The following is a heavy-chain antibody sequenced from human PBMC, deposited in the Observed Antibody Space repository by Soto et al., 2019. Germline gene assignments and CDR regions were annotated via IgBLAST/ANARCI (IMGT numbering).Heavy chain of an antibody. J-gene: IGHJ5*02. CDR3: ARGWRFDP. CDR1: GGSFSGCQ. Sequence: PSETLSLTCGVYGGSFSGCQWNWIRQSPGQGLERIGEINDSGSTKYNPSLESRITLSLDTSKKPFSLKMFSVTAADTAIYYCARGWRFDPWGQGTQVTVSS. CDR2: INDSGST. V-gene: IGHV4-34*01. D-gene: IGHD1-1*01.